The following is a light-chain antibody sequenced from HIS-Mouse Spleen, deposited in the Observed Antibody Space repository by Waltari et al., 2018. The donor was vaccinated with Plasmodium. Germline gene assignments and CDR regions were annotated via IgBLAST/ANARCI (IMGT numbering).Light chain of an antibody. CDR1: QSVSSSY. V-gene: IGKV3-20*01. J-gene: IGKJ4*01. CDR3: QQYGSSPLT. Sequence: EIVLTQSPGTLSLSPGERATLSCRASQSVSSSYLAWYQQKPGKPPRLLIYGASSRATGIPDSFSGSGSGTDFTLTISRLEPEDFAVYYCQQYGSSPLTFGGGTKVEIK. CDR2: GAS.